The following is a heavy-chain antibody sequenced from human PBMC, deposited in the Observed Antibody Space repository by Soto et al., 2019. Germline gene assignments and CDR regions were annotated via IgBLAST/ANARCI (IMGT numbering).Heavy chain of an antibody. V-gene: IGHV4-59*01. J-gene: IGHJ5*02. D-gene: IGHD3-16*01. Sequence: SETLSLTCTVSGGSISSYYWSWIRQPPGKGLEWIGYIYYSGSTNYNPSLKSRVTISVDTSKNQFSLKLSSVTAADTAVYYCAGAYYDTKGYSLDPWGLGTLVTVSS. CDR2: IYYSGST. CDR1: GGSISSYY. CDR3: AGAYYDTKGYSLDP.